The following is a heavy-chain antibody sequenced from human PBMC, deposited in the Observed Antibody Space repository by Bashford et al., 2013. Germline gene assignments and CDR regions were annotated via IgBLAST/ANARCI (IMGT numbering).Heavy chain of an antibody. CDR2: IYYTGIT. V-gene: IGHV4-59*12. CDR3: ARSVFCAGGGCSTFAY. Sequence: SETLSLTCSVSGDSITSYYWSWIRQPPGQGLEWIGYIYYTGITNYNPSLKSRVTFSVDTSKNQFSLKLSGVTAADTAIYYCARSVFCAGGGCSTFAYWGQGTLVTVSS. D-gene: IGHD2-15*01. J-gene: IGHJ4*02. CDR1: GDSITSYY.